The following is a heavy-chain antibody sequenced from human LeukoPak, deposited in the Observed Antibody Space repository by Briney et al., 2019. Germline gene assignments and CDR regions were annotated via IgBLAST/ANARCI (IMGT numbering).Heavy chain of an antibody. Sequence: SGGSLRLSCAASGFTLSTYWMHWVRQAPGKGLVWVSRINSDGSSTGYADSVKGRFTISRDNAKNTLYLQMNSLRAEDTSVYYCARDQNTGSSYENLFEYWGQGSLVTVSS. CDR2: INSDGSST. CDR3: ARDQNTGSSYENLFEY. J-gene: IGHJ4*02. CDR1: GFTLSTYW. D-gene: IGHD1-26*01. V-gene: IGHV3-74*01.